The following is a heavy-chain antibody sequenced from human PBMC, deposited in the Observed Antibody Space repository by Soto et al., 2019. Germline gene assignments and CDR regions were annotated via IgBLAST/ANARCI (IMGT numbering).Heavy chain of an antibody. CDR3: AREITGDWHFDL. J-gene: IGHJ2*01. V-gene: IGHV4-31*03. CDR2: IYYSGTT. CDR1: GGSINSGGFY. Sequence: SETLSLTCTVSGGSINSGGFYWNWIRQHPGKGLEWIGYIYYSGTTYYTPSLRSRLTISVDTSANQFSLKLSSVTAADTAVYYCAREITGDWHFDLWGRGTLVT. D-gene: IGHD7-27*01.